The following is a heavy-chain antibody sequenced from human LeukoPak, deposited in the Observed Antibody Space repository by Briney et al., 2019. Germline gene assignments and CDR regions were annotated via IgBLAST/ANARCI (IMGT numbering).Heavy chain of an antibody. J-gene: IGHJ4*02. CDR1: GGSISSYY. CDR2: IHYSGST. CDR3: ASSDIGTTAYYFDY. V-gene: IGHV4-59*01. D-gene: IGHD1-7*01. Sequence: SETLSLTCTVSGGSISSYYWSWIRQPPGKGLEWIGYIHYSGSTNYNPSLKSRVTISVDTSKNQFSLKLSSVTAADTAVYYCASSDIGTTAYYFDYWGQGTLVTVSS.